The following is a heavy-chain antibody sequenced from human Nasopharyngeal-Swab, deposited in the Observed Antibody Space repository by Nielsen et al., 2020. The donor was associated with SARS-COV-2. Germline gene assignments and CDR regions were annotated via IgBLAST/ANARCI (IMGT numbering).Heavy chain of an antibody. Sequence: GGSLRLSCAASGFTFSSYGMHWVRQAPGKGLEWVAVIWYDGSNKYYADSVKGRFTISRDNSKNTLYLQMNSLRAEDTAVYYCARDFPFGGDAVYWGQGTLVTVSS. J-gene: IGHJ4*02. V-gene: IGHV3-33*01. CDR2: IWYDGSNK. CDR1: GFTFSSYG. CDR3: ARDFPFGGDAVY. D-gene: IGHD3-10*01.